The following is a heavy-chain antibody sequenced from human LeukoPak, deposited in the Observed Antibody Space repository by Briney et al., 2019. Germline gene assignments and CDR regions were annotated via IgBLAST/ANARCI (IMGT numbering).Heavy chain of an antibody. V-gene: IGHV1-2*02. CDR2: INPNSGVT. D-gene: IGHD6-13*01. J-gene: IGHJ4*02. CDR1: GYTFTGYY. CDR3: ARGVIFPGYSSSWCFDY. Sequence: ASVKVSCKASGYTFTGYYMHWVRQAPGQGLEWMGWINPNSGVTNYAQNFQGRVTMTRDTSISTAYMELSSLRSDDTAVYYCARGVIFPGYSSSWCFDYWGQRSLVTVSS.